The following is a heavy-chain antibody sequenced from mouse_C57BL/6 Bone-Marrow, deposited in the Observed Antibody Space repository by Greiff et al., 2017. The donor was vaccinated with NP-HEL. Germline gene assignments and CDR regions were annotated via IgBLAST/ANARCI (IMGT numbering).Heavy chain of an antibody. Sequence: EVKLEESGPGLVKPSQSLSLTCSVTGYSITSGYYWNWIRQFPGNKLEWMGYISYDGSNNYNPSLQNRISITRDTSKNQFFLKWNSGTTEDTATYYCAREGDYYGSSFDYWGQGTTLTVSS. J-gene: IGHJ2*01. D-gene: IGHD1-1*01. CDR2: ISYDGSN. CDR3: AREGDYYGSSFDY. V-gene: IGHV3-6*01. CDR1: GYSITSGYY.